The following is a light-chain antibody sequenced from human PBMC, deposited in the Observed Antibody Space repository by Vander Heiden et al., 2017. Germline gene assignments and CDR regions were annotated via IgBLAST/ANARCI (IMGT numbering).Light chain of an antibody. Sequence: QLALTQSPAASASLAASVKLTCTLSSGHSSYAIAWHHQQPAKGPPYWMKRNSDGSHSKGDGIPYGFSGSSSAAVRYTTISGLQADDESYYSCQTSGTCWVFGGGTKLTVL. V-gene: IGLV4-69*01. J-gene: IGLJ3*02. CDR2: RNSDGSH. CDR3: QTSGTCWV. CDR1: SGHSSYA.